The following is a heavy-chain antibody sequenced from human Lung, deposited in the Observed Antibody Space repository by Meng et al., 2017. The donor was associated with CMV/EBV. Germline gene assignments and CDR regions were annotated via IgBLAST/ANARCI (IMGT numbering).Heavy chain of an antibody. J-gene: IGHJ4*02. CDR3: ARSGSSGWIDY. CDR1: GVSGTSNSGA. CDR2: TYYRSKWYN. Sequence: PPAGPGVVTSSRALSLPCAIAGVSGTSNSGAWNWIRQSRSRGLEWLGRTYYRSKWYNDYAVSVKSRITINPDTSKNQFALQLNSVTPEDTAVYYCARSGSSGWIDYWGQGTLVTVSS. D-gene: IGHD6-19*01. V-gene: IGHV6-1*01.